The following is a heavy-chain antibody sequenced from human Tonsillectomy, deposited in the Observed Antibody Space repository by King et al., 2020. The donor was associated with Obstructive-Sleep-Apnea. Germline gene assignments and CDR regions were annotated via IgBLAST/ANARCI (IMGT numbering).Heavy chain of an antibody. Sequence: QVQLQESGPGLVKPSETLSLTCTVSGDSISSYYCSWIRQPPGKGLEWIGYINDSVSTNYNPSLKSRVTISVDTSKNQFSLKLSSVTAADTAVYYCARLGASGWYDWGQGTLVTVSS. CDR2: INDSVST. J-gene: IGHJ4*02. CDR1: GDSISSYY. CDR3: ARLGASGWYD. D-gene: IGHD6-19*01. V-gene: IGHV4-59*08.